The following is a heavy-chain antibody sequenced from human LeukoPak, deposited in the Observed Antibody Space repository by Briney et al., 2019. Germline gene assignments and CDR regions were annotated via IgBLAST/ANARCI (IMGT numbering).Heavy chain of an antibody. CDR1: GFTFTSYA. CDR2: INAGNGNT. V-gene: IGHV1-3*01. D-gene: IGHD3-10*01. Sequence: PGRSLRLSCAASGFTFTSYAMHWVRQAPGQRLEWMGWINAGNGNTKYSQKFQGRVTITRDTSASTAYMELSSLRSEDTAVYYCARDPTMVRGSSEANGMDVWGQGTTVTVSS. CDR3: ARDPTMVRGSSEANGMDV. J-gene: IGHJ6*02.